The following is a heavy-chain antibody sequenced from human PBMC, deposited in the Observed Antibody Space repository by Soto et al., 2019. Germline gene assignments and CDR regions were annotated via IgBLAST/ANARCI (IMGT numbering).Heavy chain of an antibody. J-gene: IGHJ4*02. CDR1: GDSISGTSYS. D-gene: IGHD3-10*01. CDR3: ASYHGSESFYYNGIDY. CDR2: IYYSGNT. Sequence: PSETRSLTCTVSGDSISGTSYSWGWIRQPPGKGLEWIGSIYYSGNTYYNPSLKSRVTISVDTSKNQFSLKLNSVTAADTAVYYCASYHGSESFYYNGIDYWGQGTLVTVSS. V-gene: IGHV4-39*01.